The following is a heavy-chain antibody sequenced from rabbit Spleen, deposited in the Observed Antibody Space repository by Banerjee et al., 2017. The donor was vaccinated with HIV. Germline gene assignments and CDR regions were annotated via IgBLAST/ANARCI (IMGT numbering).Heavy chain of an antibody. D-gene: IGHD5-1*01. CDR3: ARDLVAVIGWNFNL. Sequence: QEQLVESGGGLVQPGGSLKLSCKASGFDFSNYGVSWVRQAPGKGLEWIGYIDPVFGYTYYASWAKGRFIMSRTSSTTVTLQMTSLTAADTATYFCARDLVAVIGWNFNLWGPGTLVTVS. J-gene: IGHJ4*01. CDR1: GFDFSNYG. CDR2: IDPVFGYT. V-gene: IGHV1S39*01.